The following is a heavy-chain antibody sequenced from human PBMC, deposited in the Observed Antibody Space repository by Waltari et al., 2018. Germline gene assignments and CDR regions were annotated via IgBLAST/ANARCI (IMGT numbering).Heavy chain of an antibody. D-gene: IGHD2-15*01. Sequence: QVQLVESGGGVVQPGGSLRLSCAASGFTFSSYGMHWVRQAPGKGLEWVAFIREDGSNKYYADSGKGRFTISRDNSKNTLYLQRNSLRAEDTAVYYCAKEAVVVVAATNYYYMDVWGKGTTVTVSS. J-gene: IGHJ6*03. CDR2: IREDGSNK. CDR1: GFTFSSYG. V-gene: IGHV3-30*02. CDR3: AKEAVVVVAATNYYYMDV.